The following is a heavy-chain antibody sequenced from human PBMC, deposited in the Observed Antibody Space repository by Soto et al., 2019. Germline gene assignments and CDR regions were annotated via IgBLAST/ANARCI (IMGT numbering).Heavy chain of an antibody. J-gene: IGHJ3*02. D-gene: IGHD3-16*02. CDR1: GGTFSSYT. V-gene: IGHV1-69*02. CDR2: IIPILGIA. Sequence: QVQLVQSGAEVKKPGSSVKVSCKASGGTFSSYTISWVRQAPGQGLEWMGRIIPILGIANYAQKFQGRVTIDADKATITAYMELSSLRSEDPAVYYCARIVGYDAFDIVGQGIMVTVSS. CDR3: ARIVGYDAFDI.